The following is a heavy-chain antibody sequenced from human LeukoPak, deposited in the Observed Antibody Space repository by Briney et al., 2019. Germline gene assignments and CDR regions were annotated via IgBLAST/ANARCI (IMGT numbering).Heavy chain of an antibody. V-gene: IGHV3-9*01. CDR2: ISWNSGSI. CDR1: GFTFDDYA. J-gene: IGHJ4*02. Sequence: GGSLRLSCAASGFTFDDYAMHWVRHAPGKGLEWVSGISWNSGSIGYADSVKGRFTISRDNAKNSLYLQMNSLRAEDTALYYCAKGGAVAEGPLDYWGEGTLVTVSS. D-gene: IGHD6-19*01. CDR3: AKGGAVAEGPLDY.